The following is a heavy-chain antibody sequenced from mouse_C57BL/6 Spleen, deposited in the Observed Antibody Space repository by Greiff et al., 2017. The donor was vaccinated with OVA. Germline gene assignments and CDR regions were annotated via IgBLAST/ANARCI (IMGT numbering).Heavy chain of an antibody. CDR3: ARTYGSMYYAMDY. Sequence: VQLQQPGAELVKPGASVKLSCKASGYTFTSYWMQWVKQRPGQGLEWIGEIDPSDSYTNYNQKFKGKATLTVDPSSSTAYMQLSSLTSEDSAVYYCARTYGSMYYAMDYWGQGTSVTVSS. CDR1: GYTFTSYW. J-gene: IGHJ4*01. D-gene: IGHD1-1*01. V-gene: IGHV1-50*01. CDR2: IDPSDSYT.